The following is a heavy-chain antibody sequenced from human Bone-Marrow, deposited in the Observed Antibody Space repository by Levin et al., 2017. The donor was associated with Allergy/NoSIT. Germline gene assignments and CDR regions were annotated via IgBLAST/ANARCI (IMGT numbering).Heavy chain of an antibody. D-gene: IGHD2-15*01. CDR1: GGSISSSNW. Sequence: SETLSLTCAVSGGSISSSNWWSWVRQPPGKGLEWIGEIYHSGSTNYNPSLKSRVTISVDKSKNQFSLKLSSVTAADTAVYYCARDPGGVVAASWYFDYWGQGTLVTVSS. CDR2: IYHSGST. CDR3: ARDPGGVVAASWYFDY. J-gene: IGHJ4*02. V-gene: IGHV4-4*02.